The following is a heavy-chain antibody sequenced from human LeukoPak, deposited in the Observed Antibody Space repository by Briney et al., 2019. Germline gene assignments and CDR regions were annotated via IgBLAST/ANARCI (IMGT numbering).Heavy chain of an antibody. V-gene: IGHV1-3*01. CDR3: ARGGLVVAATIDY. CDR2: INAGNGNT. J-gene: IGHJ4*02. CDR1: GYTFTSYA. Sequence: ASVKVSCKASGYTFTSYAMHWVRQAPGQRLEWMGWINAGNGNTKYSQKFQGRVTITRDTSASTAYMELSSLRSEDTAVHYCARGGLVVAATIDYWGQGTLVTVSS. D-gene: IGHD2-15*01.